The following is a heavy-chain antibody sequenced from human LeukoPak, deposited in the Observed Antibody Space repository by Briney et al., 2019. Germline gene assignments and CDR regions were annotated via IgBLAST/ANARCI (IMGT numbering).Heavy chain of an antibody. Sequence: TGGSLRLSCAASGFTVSSNYMSWVRQAPGKGLEWVSVIYSGGSTYYADSVKGRFTISRDNSKNTLYLQMNSLRAEDTAVYYCARGDCGGDCSPPDYWGQGTLVTVSS. V-gene: IGHV3-66*01. CDR1: GFTVSSNY. CDR2: IYSGGST. CDR3: ARGDCGGDCSPPDY. D-gene: IGHD2-21*02. J-gene: IGHJ4*02.